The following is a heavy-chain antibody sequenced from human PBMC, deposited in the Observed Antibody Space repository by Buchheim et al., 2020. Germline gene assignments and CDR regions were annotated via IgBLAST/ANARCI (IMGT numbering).Heavy chain of an antibody. CDR3: ARELRSGSYLIYGMDV. V-gene: IGHV3-74*03. J-gene: IGHJ6*02. Sequence: EVQLVESGGGLVQPGGSLRLSCAASGFTFRSYWMHWVRQAPGKGLVWVSRINSDVSSTTYADSVKGRFTISRDNAKNTLFLQMNSLRAEDTAVHYCARELRSGSYLIYGMDVWGQGTT. D-gene: IGHD1-26*01. CDR1: GFTFRSYW. CDR2: INSDVSST.